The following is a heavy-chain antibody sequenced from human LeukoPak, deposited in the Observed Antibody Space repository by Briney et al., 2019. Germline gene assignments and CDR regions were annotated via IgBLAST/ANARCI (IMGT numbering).Heavy chain of an antibody. V-gene: IGHV3-48*04. Sequence: GGSLRLSCAASGFAFSSYAMNWVRQARGKGLEWVSFITGDSGTIYYVKSMKGRFTISRDNAKNSLYLQIDNLRAEDTAVYYCARDRMGGSFDYWGQGTPVTVSS. CDR2: ITGDSGTI. CDR3: ARDRMGGSFDY. D-gene: IGHD2-15*01. J-gene: IGHJ4*02. CDR1: GFAFSSYA.